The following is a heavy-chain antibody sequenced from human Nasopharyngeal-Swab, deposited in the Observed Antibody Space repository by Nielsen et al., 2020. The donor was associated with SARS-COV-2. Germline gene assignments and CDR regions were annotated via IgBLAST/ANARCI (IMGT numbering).Heavy chain of an antibody. CDR1: GFTFSSYA. D-gene: IGHD3-16*01. J-gene: IGHJ5*02. Sequence: GGSLRLSCAASGFTFSSYAMRWVRQAPGKGLEWVAVISYDGSNKYYADSVKGRFTISRDNSKNTLYLQMNSLRAEGTAVYYCARDQGGLLDPWGQGTLVTVSS. CDR2: ISYDGSNK. V-gene: IGHV3-30-3*01. CDR3: ARDQGGLLDP.